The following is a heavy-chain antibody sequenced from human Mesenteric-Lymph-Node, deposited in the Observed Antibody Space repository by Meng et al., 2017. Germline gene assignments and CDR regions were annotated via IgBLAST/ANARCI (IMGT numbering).Heavy chain of an antibody. J-gene: IGHJ3*02. CDR2: INHSGST. CDR1: GGSFSGYN. D-gene: IGHD6-19*01. Sequence: GSLRLSCAVYGGSFSGYNWSWIRQPPGKGLEWIGEINHSGSTNYNPSLKSRVTISVDTSKNQFSLKLSSVTAADTAVYYCARVTSSYLGFAAFDSWGQGTMVTVSS. CDR3: ARVTSSYLGFAAFDS. V-gene: IGHV4-34*01.